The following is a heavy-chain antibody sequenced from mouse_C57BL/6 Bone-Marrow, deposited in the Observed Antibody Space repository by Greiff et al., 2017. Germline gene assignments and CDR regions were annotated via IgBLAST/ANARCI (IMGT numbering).Heavy chain of an antibody. CDR3: TRLYSNYEVFAY. CDR1: GFTFSDAW. CDR2: IRNKANNHAT. V-gene: IGHV6-6*01. D-gene: IGHD2-5*01. J-gene: IGHJ3*01. Sequence: EVKLVESGGGLVQPGGSMKLSCAASGFTFSDAWMDWVRQSPEKGLEWVAEIRNKANNHATYYAESVKGRFTISRDDSKSSVYLQMISLRAEDTGIYYCTRLYSNYEVFAYWGQGTLVTVSA.